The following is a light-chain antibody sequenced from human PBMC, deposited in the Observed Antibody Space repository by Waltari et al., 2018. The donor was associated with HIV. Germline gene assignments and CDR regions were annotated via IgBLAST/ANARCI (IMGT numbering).Light chain of an antibody. CDR1: SSNIGRNT. J-gene: IGLJ2*01. CDR2: GNN. V-gene: IGLV1-44*01. CDR3: AAWNDSLNGQVV. Sequence: QSVLTQPPSASGTPGQRVTISCSGSSSNIGRNTVNWYQQYPGTAPNPIIYGNNQRTSGVPGRFSGSKSVTSGSLAIRGLQSEDDADYYCAAWNDSLNGQVVFGGGTKLTVL.